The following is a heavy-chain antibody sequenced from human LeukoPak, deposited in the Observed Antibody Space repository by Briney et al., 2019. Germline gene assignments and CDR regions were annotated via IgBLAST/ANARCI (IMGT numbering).Heavy chain of an antibody. CDR2: INPNSGGT. Sequence: GASVKVSCKASGYTFTSYDINWVRQAPGQGLEWMGWINPNSGGTNYAQKFQGRVTMTRDTSISTAYMELSRLRSDDTAVYYCARDGVRGSCALGYWGQGTLVTVSS. CDR3: ARDGVRGSCALGY. V-gene: IGHV1-2*02. J-gene: IGHJ4*02. D-gene: IGHD3-10*01. CDR1: GYTFTSYD.